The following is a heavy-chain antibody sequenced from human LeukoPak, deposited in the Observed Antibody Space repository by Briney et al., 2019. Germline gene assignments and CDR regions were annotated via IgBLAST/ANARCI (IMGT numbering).Heavy chain of an antibody. CDR2: IYYSEST. J-gene: IGHJ4*02. D-gene: IGHD3-10*01. V-gene: IGHV4-59*01. Sequence: SETLSLTCTVSGGSISSYYWSWVRQPPGKGLGWSVDIYYSESTNYNPSLKSRVTISVDTSKNQFSLKLSSVTAADTAVYYCARGNKDYYYGSGSYRFDYWGQGTLVTVSS. CDR3: ARGNKDYYYGSGSYRFDY. CDR1: GGSISSYY.